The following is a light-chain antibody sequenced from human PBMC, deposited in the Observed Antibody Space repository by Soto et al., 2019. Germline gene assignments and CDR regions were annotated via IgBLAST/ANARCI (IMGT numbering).Light chain of an antibody. CDR1: QSIDNW. J-gene: IGKJ1*01. CDR2: DAS. V-gene: IGKV1-5*01. CDR3: QQRSNWPGT. Sequence: GDRVTLTCRASQSIDNWLAWYQQKPGKAPQLLIYDASRVKTGVPSRVTASGSGTEVTLTINTLQAEEWAVDDGQQRSNWPGTFGQGTKVDIK.